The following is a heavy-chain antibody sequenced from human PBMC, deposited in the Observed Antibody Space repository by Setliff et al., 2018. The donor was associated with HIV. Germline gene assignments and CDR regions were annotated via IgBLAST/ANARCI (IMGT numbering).Heavy chain of an antibody. CDR3: AKDSSSGHYYYYLDV. D-gene: IGHD6-6*01. Sequence: PGGSLRLSCAASGFTFNSYAMHWVRQAPGKGLEWVAVIWYDGSKKYYGDSVKGRFTISRDKSKNTLYLQMDSLRAEDTAAYYCAKDSSSGHYYYYLDVWGKGTTVTVSS. J-gene: IGHJ6*03. CDR1: GFTFNSYA. CDR2: IWYDGSKK. V-gene: IGHV3-33*03.